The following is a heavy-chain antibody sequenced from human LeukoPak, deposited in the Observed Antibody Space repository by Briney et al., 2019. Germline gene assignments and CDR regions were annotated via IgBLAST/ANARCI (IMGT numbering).Heavy chain of an antibody. V-gene: IGHV4-31*03. Sequence: PSQTLSLTCTVSGGSISSGGYYWSWIRQHQGKGLEWIGYIYYSGSTYYNPSLKSRVTISVDTSKNQFSLKLSSVTAADTAVYYCARGGAGYSSGFDYWGQGTLVTVSS. D-gene: IGHD3-9*01. CDR1: GGSISSGGYY. CDR3: ARGGAGYSSGFDY. CDR2: IYYSGST. J-gene: IGHJ4*02.